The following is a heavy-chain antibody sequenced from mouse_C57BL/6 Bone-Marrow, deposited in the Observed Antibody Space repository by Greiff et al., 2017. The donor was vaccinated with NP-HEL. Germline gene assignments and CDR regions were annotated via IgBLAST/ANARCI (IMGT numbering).Heavy chain of an antibody. CDR3: TPIYYYGSPYFDV. V-gene: IGHV14-4*01. J-gene: IGHJ1*03. D-gene: IGHD1-1*01. Sequence: VQLKQSGAELVRPGASVKLSCTASGFNIKDDYMHWVKQRPEQGLEWIGWIDPENGDTEYASKFQGKATITADTSSNTAYLQLSSLTSEDTAVYYCTPIYYYGSPYFDVWGTGTTVTVSS. CDR2: IDPENGDT. CDR1: GFNIKDDY.